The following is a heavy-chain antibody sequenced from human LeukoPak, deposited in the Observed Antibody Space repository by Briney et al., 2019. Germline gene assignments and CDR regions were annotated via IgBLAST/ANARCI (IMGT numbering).Heavy chain of an antibody. V-gene: IGHV4-59*01. Sequence: PSETLSLTCTVSGGSISSYYWSRIRQPPGKGLEWIGYIYYSGSTNYNPSLKSRVTISVDTSKNQFSLKLSSVTAADTAVYYCAGGVSAPLDYWGQGTLVTVSS. D-gene: IGHD3-16*01. CDR1: GGSISSYY. J-gene: IGHJ4*02. CDR2: IYYSGST. CDR3: AGGVSAPLDY.